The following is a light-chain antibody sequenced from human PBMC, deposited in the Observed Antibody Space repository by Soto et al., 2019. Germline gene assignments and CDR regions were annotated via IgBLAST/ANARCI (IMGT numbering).Light chain of an antibody. J-gene: IGLJ1*01. V-gene: IGLV2-8*01. CDR3: SSYAGNNKYV. Sequence: QSALTQPPSTSGSPGQSVTISCTGTSSDVGGYNYVSWYQHHPGKAPKLMLYEVSQRPSGVPDRFSGSKSANTASLTVSGLQAEDEADYYCSSYAGNNKYVFGTGTKVTVL. CDR1: SSDVGGYNY. CDR2: EVS.